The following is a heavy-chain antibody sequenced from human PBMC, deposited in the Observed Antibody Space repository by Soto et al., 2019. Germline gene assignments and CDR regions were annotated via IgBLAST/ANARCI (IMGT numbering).Heavy chain of an antibody. Sequence: ASVKVSFKASGYTFTSYAMHWVRQAPGQRLEWMGCINAGNGNTKYSQRFQGRVTITRDTSASTAYMELSSLRSEDTAVYYCARSYSSPFTTWYYYGMDVWGQGTTVTVSS. J-gene: IGHJ6*02. CDR3: ARSYSSPFTTWYYYGMDV. CDR2: INAGNGNT. V-gene: IGHV1-3*01. CDR1: GYTFTSYA. D-gene: IGHD6-13*01.